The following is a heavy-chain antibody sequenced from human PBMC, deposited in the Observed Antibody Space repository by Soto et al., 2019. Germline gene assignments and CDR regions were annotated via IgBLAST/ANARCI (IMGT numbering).Heavy chain of an antibody. D-gene: IGHD2-2*02. CDR2: ISYDGSNK. CDR3: ARESQYQLLYANYYYGMDV. CDR1: GFTFSSYA. Sequence: GGSLRLSCAASGFTFSSYAMHWVRQAPGKGLEWVAVISYDGSNKYYADSVKGRFTISRDNSKNTLYLQMNSLRAEDTAVYYCARESQYQLLYANYYYGMDVWGQGTTVTVSS. V-gene: IGHV3-30-3*01. J-gene: IGHJ6*02.